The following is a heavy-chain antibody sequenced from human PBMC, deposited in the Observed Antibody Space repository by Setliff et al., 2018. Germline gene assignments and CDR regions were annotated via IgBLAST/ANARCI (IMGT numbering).Heavy chain of an antibody. CDR1: GYTFTTLD. J-gene: IGHJ5*02. V-gene: IGHV1-8*01. D-gene: IGHD3-22*01. CDR2: MSPGSGYT. CDR3: ARNYYDSSGYEFPGWFDP. Sequence: ASVKVSCKASGYTFTTLDINWVRQTAGQGLEWMGWMSPGSGYTGYAQKFQGRVTMTRNTSISTAYMELSSLRSEDTAVYYCARNYYDSSGYEFPGWFDPWGQGTLVTVSS.